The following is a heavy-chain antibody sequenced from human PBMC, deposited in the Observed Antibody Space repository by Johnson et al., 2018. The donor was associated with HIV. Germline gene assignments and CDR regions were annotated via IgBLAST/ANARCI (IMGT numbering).Heavy chain of an antibody. CDR2: IYSGGSI. J-gene: IGHJ3*02. CDR1: GFLVSSNY. CDR3: ARLPSGYSRDDLDI. V-gene: IGHV3-66*03. Sequence: VQLVESGGGLIQPGGSLRLSCAASGFLVSSNYMSWVRQAPGKGLEWVSVIYSGGSIYYADSVKGRFTISRDNSKNTLYLQINSLRPEDTAVYYCARLPSGYSRDDLDIWGQGTMVTVSS. D-gene: IGHD5-18*01.